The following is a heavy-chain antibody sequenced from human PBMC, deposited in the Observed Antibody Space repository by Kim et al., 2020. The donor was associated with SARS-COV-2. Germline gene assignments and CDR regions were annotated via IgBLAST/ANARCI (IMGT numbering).Heavy chain of an antibody. V-gene: IGHV3-33*06. Sequence: GGSLRLSCVASGFTFSNFGMHWVRQAPGKGLEWVAVIWYDGSNTYYADSIKGRFTISRDNSKNTLYLQMNSLRVEDTAVYYCAKSTDYDSSGFYYYFDY. CDR3: AKSTDYDSSGFYYYFDY. CDR2: IWYDGSNT. CDR1: GFTFSNFG. D-gene: IGHD3-22*01. J-gene: IGHJ4*01.